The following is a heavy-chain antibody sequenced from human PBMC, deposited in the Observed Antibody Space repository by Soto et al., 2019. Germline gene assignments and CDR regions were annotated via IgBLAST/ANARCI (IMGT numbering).Heavy chain of an antibody. Sequence: GGSLRLSCAASGFTFSSYAMSWVRQAPGKGLGWVSAISGSGGSTYYADSVKGRFTISRDNSKNTLYLQMNSPRAEDTAVEYCAKDRECSDYWGRGPWVTVSS. V-gene: IGHV3-23*01. CDR3: AKDRECSDY. J-gene: IGHJ4*02. CDR2: ISGSGGST. CDR1: GFTFSSYA. D-gene: IGHD3-10*01.